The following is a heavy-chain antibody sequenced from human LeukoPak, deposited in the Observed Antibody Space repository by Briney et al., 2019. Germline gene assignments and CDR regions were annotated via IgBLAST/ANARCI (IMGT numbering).Heavy chain of an antibody. CDR1: GDPISGYY. Sequence: TSETLSLTCTVSGDPISGYYWSWIRQPPGEGLEWIGCIYYTGSTSYGPSLKSRVTISLDTSKSQFSLKLASVTAADTAVYYCARGRVPAVWGQGTLVTVSS. CDR3: ARGRVPAV. J-gene: IGHJ4*02. V-gene: IGHV4-59*01. CDR2: IYYTGST.